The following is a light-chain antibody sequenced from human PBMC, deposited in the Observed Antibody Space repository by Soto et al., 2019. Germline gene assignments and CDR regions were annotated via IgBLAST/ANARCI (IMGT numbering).Light chain of an antibody. CDR1: QGISNY. V-gene: IGKV1-27*01. CDR2: AAS. Sequence: DIQMTQSPSSLSASVGDRVTITCRASQGISNYLAWYQQKPGKVPKLLIYAASTLQSGVPSRFSGSGSGTDFTLTISSLQPEDVATYYCQKYKSAPFFTFGPVTKVDI. J-gene: IGKJ3*01. CDR3: QKYKSAPFFT.